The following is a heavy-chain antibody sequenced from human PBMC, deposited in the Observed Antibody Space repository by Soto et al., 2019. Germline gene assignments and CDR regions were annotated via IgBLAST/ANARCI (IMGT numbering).Heavy chain of an antibody. CDR1: GDSVSSNSAA. CDR2: TYYRSKWYN. D-gene: IGHD3-9*01. V-gene: IGHV6-1*01. J-gene: IGHJ6*02. Sequence: SQTLSLTCAISGDSVSSNSAAWNWIRQSPSRGLEWLGRTYYRSKWYNDYAVSVKSRITINPDTSKNQFSLQLNSVTPEDTAVYYCARAPRAILRYFDWSPWYYYGMDVWGQGTTVTVSS. CDR3: ARAPRAILRYFDWSPWYYYGMDV.